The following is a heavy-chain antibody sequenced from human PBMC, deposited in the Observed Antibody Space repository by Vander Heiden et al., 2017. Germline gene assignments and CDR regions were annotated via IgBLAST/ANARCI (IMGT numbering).Heavy chain of an antibody. J-gene: IGHJ4*02. D-gene: IGHD5-12*01. CDR2: ISYDGSNK. V-gene: IGHV3-30-3*01. CDR3: ARDRGYSGYDSDY. CDR1: GFTFSSYA. Sequence: QVQLVESGGGVVQPGRSLRLSCAASGFTFSSYAMHWVRQAPGKGLEWVAVISYDGSNKYYADSVKGRFTISRDNSKNTLYLQMNSLRAEDTAVYYCARDRGYSGYDSDYWGQGTLVTASS.